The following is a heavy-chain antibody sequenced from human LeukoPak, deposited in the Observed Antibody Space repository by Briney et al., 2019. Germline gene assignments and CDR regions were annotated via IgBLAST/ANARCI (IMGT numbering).Heavy chain of an antibody. V-gene: IGHV3-48*01. Sequence: PGGSLRLSCAASGFTFSSYSMNWVRQAPGKGLEWVSYISSSSSTIYYADSVKGRFTISRDNAKNSLHLQMNSLRAEDTAVYYCARDPIAAAGYDAFDIWGQGTMVTVSS. CDR3: ARDPIAAAGYDAFDI. CDR2: ISSSSSTI. CDR1: GFTFSSYS. J-gene: IGHJ3*02. D-gene: IGHD6-13*01.